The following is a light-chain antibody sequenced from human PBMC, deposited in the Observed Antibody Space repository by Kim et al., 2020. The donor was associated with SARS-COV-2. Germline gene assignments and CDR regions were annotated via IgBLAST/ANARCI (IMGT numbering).Light chain of an antibody. CDR2: TAS. Sequence: SASVGDRVTITCRASQSISGWLAWYQQKPGIAPKVLIYTASTLQSGVPSRFSGSGSGTEFTLTINSMQPDDFATYYCQQYHSYPYTLGQGTRREI. CDR1: QSISGW. CDR3: QQYHSYPYT. J-gene: IGKJ2*01. V-gene: IGKV1-5*03.